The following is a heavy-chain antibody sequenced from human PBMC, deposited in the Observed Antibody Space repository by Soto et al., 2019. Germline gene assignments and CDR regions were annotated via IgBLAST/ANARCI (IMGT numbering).Heavy chain of an antibody. V-gene: IGHV3-43*01. D-gene: IGHD2-15*01. Sequence: EVQLVESGGGVVRPGGSLRLSCTASGFTFGDYTMHWVRQAPGKGLEWVSLITWDGINIEYADSVRGRFTISRDNSKNSLYLQMNGLRHEGTAFYYCAKDGIAWHWGQGTLVTVSS. J-gene: IGHJ4*02. CDR1: GFTFGDYT. CDR3: AKDGIAWH. CDR2: ITWDGINI.